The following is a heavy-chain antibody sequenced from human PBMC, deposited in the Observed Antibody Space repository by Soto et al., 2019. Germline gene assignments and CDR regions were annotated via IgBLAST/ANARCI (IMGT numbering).Heavy chain of an antibody. CDR2: IIPIFGTA. V-gene: IGHV1-69*12. CDR1: GGTFSSYA. CDR3: AGSLREMATIRGEGY. D-gene: IGHD5-12*01. Sequence: QVQLVQSGAEVKKPGSSVKVSCKASGGTFSSYAISWVRQAPGQGLEWMGGIIPIFGTANYAQKFQGRVTITADESTDTAYMELSSRRPEDTAVYYCAGSLREMATIRGEGYWGQGTLVAVSS. J-gene: IGHJ4*02.